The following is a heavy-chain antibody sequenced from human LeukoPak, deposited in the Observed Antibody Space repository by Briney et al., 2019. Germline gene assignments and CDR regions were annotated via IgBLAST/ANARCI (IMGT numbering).Heavy chain of an antibody. Sequence: PGRSLRLSCAASGFTFSSYAMHWVRQAPGKGLEWVAVISYDGSNKYYADSVKGRFTISRDNSKNTLYLQMNSLRAEDTAVYYCARRPGYITRFNWFDPWGQGTLVTVSS. CDR2: ISYDGSNK. CDR3: ARRPGYITRFNWFDP. V-gene: IGHV3-30*04. J-gene: IGHJ5*02. D-gene: IGHD3-10*01. CDR1: GFTFSSYA.